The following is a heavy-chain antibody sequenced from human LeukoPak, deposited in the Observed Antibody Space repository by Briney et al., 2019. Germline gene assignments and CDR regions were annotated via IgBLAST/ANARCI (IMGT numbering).Heavy chain of an antibody. Sequence: SETLSLTCTVSGYSISSGYYWGWIRRPPGKGLEWIGSIYHSGSTYYNPSLKSRVTISVDTSKNQFSLKLSSVTAADTAVYYCARVQYYDYVWGSYRYYYFDYWGQGTLVTVSS. V-gene: IGHV4-38-2*02. CDR1: GYSISSGYY. CDR3: ARVQYYDYVWGSYRYYYFDY. J-gene: IGHJ4*02. CDR2: IYHSGST. D-gene: IGHD3-16*02.